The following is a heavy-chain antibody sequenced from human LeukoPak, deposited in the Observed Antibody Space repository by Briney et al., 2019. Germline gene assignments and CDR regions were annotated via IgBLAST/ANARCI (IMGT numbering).Heavy chain of an antibody. CDR3: ASSHPLGSNNDYYTPFDY. V-gene: IGHV4-59*01. Sequence: SESLSLTCSVSGGSISNYYWSWIRQPPGKGLEWIGYLYYSGDTNYNPSLKSRVTISVDTSKNQFSLSLSSVTAADTAVYYCASSHPLGSNNDYYTPFDYWGLGTLVTVSS. J-gene: IGHJ4*02. CDR2: LYYSGDT. D-gene: IGHD3-3*01. CDR1: GGSISNYY.